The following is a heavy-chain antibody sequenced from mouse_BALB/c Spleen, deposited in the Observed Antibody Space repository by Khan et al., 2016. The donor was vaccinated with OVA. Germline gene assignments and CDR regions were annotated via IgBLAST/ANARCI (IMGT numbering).Heavy chain of an antibody. D-gene: IGHD3-2*02. CDR3: AEQASWGHWYFDV. J-gene: IGHJ1*01. V-gene: IGHV2-6-1*01. CDR2: IWSDGST. CDR1: GFSLTSYG. Sequence: QVQLKESGPGLVAPSQSLSITCTITGFSLTSYGVHWVRQPPGKGLEWLVVIWSDGSTTYNSALKSRLSISKDTSKSQVFLKMNSLQTDDTAMYYYAEQASWGHWYFDVWGAGTTVTVSS.